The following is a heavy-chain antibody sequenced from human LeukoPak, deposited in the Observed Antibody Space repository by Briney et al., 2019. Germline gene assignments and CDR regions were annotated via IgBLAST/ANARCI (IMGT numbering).Heavy chain of an antibody. CDR1: GGTFSSYA. V-gene: IGHV1-69*06. CDR3: ARDTVAGGPFDY. Sequence: SVKVSCKASGGTFSSYAISWVRQAPGQGLEWMGGIIPIFGTANYAQKFQGRVTITADKSTSTAYMELSSLRSEDTAVYYCARDTVAGGPFDYWGQGTLVTVSS. J-gene: IGHJ4*02. CDR2: IIPIFGTA. D-gene: IGHD6-19*01.